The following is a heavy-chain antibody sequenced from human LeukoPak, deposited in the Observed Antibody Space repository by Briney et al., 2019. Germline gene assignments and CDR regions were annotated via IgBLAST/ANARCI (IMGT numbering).Heavy chain of an antibody. V-gene: IGHV3-23*01. Sequence: PGGSLRLSCAASGFTFSSYAMSWVRQAPGKGLEWVSAISGSGGSTYYADSGKGRFTISRDNSKNTMYLQMNSLRAEDTAVYYCAKDQDYVWGSYRPNWGQGTLVTVSS. CDR2: ISGSGGST. CDR3: AKDQDYVWGSYRPN. J-gene: IGHJ4*02. D-gene: IGHD3-16*02. CDR1: GFTFSSYA.